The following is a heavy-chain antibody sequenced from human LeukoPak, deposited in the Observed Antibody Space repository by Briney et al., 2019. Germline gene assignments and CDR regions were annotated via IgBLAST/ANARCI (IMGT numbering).Heavy chain of an antibody. CDR1: GFTFDDYG. V-gene: IGHV3-20*04. Sequence: GGSLRLSCAASGFTFDDYGMSWVRQAPGKGLEWVSGINWNGGSTEYAESVKGRFTISRDNAKNSLYLQMNSLRAEDTALYYCARGSCSSTSCYYFDYWGQGTLVTVSS. CDR2: INWNGGST. CDR3: ARGSCSSTSCYYFDY. D-gene: IGHD2-2*01. J-gene: IGHJ4*02.